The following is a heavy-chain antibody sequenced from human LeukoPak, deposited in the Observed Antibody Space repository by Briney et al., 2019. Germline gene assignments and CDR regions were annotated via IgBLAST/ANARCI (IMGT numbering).Heavy chain of an antibody. Sequence: SVKVSSKASGGTFSSYAISWVRQAPGQGLEWMGGIIPIFGTANYAQKFQGRVTITADESTSTAYMELSSLRSEDTAVYYCASYVGYSGWVGDYYYGMDVWGKGTTVTVSS. CDR1: GGTFSSYA. CDR2: IIPIFGTA. J-gene: IGHJ6*04. V-gene: IGHV1-69*01. D-gene: IGHD5-12*01. CDR3: ASYVGYSGWVGDYYYGMDV.